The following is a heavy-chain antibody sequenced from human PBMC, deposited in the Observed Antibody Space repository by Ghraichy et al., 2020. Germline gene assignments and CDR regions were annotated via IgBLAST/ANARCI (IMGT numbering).Heavy chain of an antibody. CDR3: ARRDSGSDATLTY. V-gene: IGHV3-64*01. J-gene: IGHJ4*02. CDR2: INNIGENT. CDR1: GFTFSSYS. Sequence: GGSPRLSCAASGFTFSSYSMHWVRQAPGKGLEYVAAINNIGENTYFTNSVKGRFTISRDNSKNTVSLQMGSLRDEDTAVYYCARRDSGSDATLTYWGQGTLVTVSS. D-gene: IGHD1-26*01.